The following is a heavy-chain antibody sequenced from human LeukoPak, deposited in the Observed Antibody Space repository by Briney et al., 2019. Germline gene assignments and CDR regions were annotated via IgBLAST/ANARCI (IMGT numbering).Heavy chain of an antibody. CDR3: ARDIVVVPAAMWRYYYYMDV. CDR1: GYTFTSYY. CDR2: ISAYNGNT. D-gene: IGHD2-2*01. V-gene: IGHV1-18*04. Sequence: ASVKVSCKASGYTFTSYYIHWVRQAPGQGLEWMGWISAYNGNTNYAQKLQGRVTMTTDTSTSTAYMELRSLRSDDTAVYYCARDIVVVPAAMWRYYYYMDVWGKGTTVTVSS. J-gene: IGHJ6*03.